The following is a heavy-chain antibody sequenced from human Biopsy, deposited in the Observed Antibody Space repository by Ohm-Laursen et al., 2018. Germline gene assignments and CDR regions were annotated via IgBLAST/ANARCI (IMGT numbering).Heavy chain of an antibody. V-gene: IGHV3-33*01. Sequence: SLRLSCAASGFAFSYYGLHWVRQAPGKGLQWVAVMWSDGINKNYADSVKGRFTVSRDNSNNVLYLQMRSLRDEDSAVYYCARDDDTTGHYMILNHWGRGTLVTVSS. J-gene: IGHJ5*02. CDR1: GFAFSYYG. CDR2: MWSDGINK. CDR3: ARDDDTTGHYMILNH. D-gene: IGHD3-9*01.